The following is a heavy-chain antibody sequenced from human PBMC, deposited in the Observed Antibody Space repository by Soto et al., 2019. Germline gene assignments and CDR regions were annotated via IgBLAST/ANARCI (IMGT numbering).Heavy chain of an antibody. J-gene: IGHJ6*02. CDR3: ARVEVDYYYYGMDV. V-gene: IGHV4-59*01. CDR1: GGSISSYY. Sequence: ETLSLTCTVSGGSISSYYWSWIRQPPGKGLEWIGYIYYSGSTNYNPSLKSRVTISVDTSKNQFSLKLSSVTAADTAVYYCARVEVDYYYYGMDVWGQGTTVTVSS. CDR2: IYYSGST.